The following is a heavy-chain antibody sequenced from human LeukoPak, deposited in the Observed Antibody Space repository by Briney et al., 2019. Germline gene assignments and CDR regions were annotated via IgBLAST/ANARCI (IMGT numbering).Heavy chain of an antibody. CDR3: ARERGCGDYAPYYYYGMDV. J-gene: IGHJ6*02. CDR1: GFTFSSYE. CDR2: ISSSGSTI. V-gene: IGHV3-48*03. Sequence: TGGSLRLSCAASGFTFSSYEMNWVRQAPGKGLEWVSYISSSGSTIYYADSVKGRFTISRDNAKNSLYLQMNSLRAEDTAVYYCARERGCGDYAPYYYYGMDVWGQGTTVTVSS. D-gene: IGHD4-17*01.